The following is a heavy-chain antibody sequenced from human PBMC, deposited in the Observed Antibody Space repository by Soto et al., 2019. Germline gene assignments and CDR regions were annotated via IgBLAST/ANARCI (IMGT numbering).Heavy chain of an antibody. D-gene: IGHD3-3*01. V-gene: IGHV6-1*01. CDR3: ARARDYDAWSGYTSQYYYYGMDV. J-gene: IGHJ6*02. CDR1: GDRVSTNSAA. CDR2: TYYRSKWYI. Sequence: SQTLSLTCAISGDRVSTNSAAWNWIRQSPSRGLEWLGRTYYRSKWYIDYALSVQSRVTINPDTSKNQFSLQLDSVTPDDTAVYYCARARDYDAWSGYTSQYYYYGMDVWRQGTTVTVSS.